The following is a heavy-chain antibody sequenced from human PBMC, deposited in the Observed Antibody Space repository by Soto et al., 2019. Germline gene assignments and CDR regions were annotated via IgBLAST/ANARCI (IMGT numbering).Heavy chain of an antibody. Sequence: QVQLVQSGAEVKKPGASVQVSCKASGYTFTNYGINWVRQAPGQGLEWMGWINTYNGNTNFAQRLQGRVTMTTEAATSTAYMELRSLRSDDTAVYYCAIGISPVDFDYWGQGTLVTVSS. CDR1: GYTFTNYG. CDR3: AIGISPVDFDY. V-gene: IGHV1-18*01. CDR2: INTYNGNT. J-gene: IGHJ4*02.